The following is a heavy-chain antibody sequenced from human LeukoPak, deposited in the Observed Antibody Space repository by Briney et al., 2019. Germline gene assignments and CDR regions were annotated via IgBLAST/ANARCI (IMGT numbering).Heavy chain of an antibody. V-gene: IGHV4-59*01. CDR1: GGSFSGYY. J-gene: IGHJ4*02. CDR3: ARAKGDY. Sequence: SETLSLTCAVYGGSFSGYYWSWIRQAPGKGLEWIGYIYYSGTTNYNPSLKSRVTMSVDTSKNQFSLRLNSVTPADTAVYYCARAKGDYWGQGTLVTVSS. CDR2: IYYSGTT.